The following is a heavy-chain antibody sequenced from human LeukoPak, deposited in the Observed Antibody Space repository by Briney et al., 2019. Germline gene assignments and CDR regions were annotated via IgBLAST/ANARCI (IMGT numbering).Heavy chain of an antibody. V-gene: IGHV3-7*01. CDR3: ARKWSPYDY. Sequence: GGSLRLSCAASGFTFSSYWMNWVRQAPGKGLEWVANIKQDGSKSHYVDSVKGRFTISRDNAKNSLYMQMNSLRVEDTAVYYCARKWSPYDYWGQGTLVTVSS. D-gene: IGHD2-15*01. J-gene: IGHJ4*02. CDR1: GFTFSSYW. CDR2: IKQDGSKS.